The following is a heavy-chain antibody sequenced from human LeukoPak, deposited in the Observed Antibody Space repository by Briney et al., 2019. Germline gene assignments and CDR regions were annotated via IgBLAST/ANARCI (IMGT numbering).Heavy chain of an antibody. V-gene: IGHV4-59*01. D-gene: IGHD1-14*01. CDR3: ARAVGGPGRVDY. Sequence: SEPLYLTCHVSGSSISSYYCSWIRQPPGKGLEWIGYIYYSGSTNYNPSLKSRVTISVDTTNNQFSLKLSSVTAADTAVYYCARAVGGPGRVDYCGQGTLVTVSS. CDR2: IYYSGST. J-gene: IGHJ4*02. CDR1: GSSISSYY.